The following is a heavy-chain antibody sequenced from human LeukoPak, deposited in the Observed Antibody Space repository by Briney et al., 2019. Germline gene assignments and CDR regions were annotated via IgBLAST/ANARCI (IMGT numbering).Heavy chain of an antibody. Sequence: GGSLRLSCTVSGFPFNDYVIHWVRQAPGKGLEWVAVTSADERIKIYNDSVRGRFTISRDDSKNTQYLQMNSLRVEDTAVYYCARDPVLGAPDYLDYWGRGTLVSVSS. V-gene: IGHV3-30*03. CDR2: TSADERIK. CDR3: ARDPVLGAPDYLDY. CDR1: GFPFNDYV. J-gene: IGHJ4*02. D-gene: IGHD1-26*01.